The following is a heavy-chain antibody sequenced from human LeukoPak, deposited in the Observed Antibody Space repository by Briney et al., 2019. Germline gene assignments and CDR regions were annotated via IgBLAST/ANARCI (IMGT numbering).Heavy chain of an antibody. CDR3: ARDEDYGGYGSWFAP. Sequence: GASVKVSCKASGYTFTSYGISWVRQAPGQGLEWMGWISAYNGNTNYAQSLQGRVTLTTDTSTSTAYMELRSLRSDDTAVYYCARDEDYGGYGSWFAPWGQGTPVTVSS. D-gene: IGHD4-17*01. V-gene: IGHV1-18*04. CDR2: ISAYNGNT. J-gene: IGHJ5*02. CDR1: GYTFTSYG.